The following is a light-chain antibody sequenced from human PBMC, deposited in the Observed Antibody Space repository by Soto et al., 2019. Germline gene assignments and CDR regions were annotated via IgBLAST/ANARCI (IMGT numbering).Light chain of an antibody. CDR1: QSVLYSSNNKNY. J-gene: IGKJ1*01. CDR3: QQYEAVVT. CDR2: WAS. Sequence: DIVMTQSPDSLAVSLGERATINCKSSQSVLYSSNNKNYLAWYQQKPGQPPKLLIYWASTRESGVPDRFSGSGSGTDFTLTISSLQAEDVAVYYCQQYEAVVTFGQGTTVDIK. V-gene: IGKV4-1*01.